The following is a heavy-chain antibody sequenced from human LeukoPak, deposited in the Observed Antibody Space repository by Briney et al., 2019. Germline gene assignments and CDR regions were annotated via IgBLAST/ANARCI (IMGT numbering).Heavy chain of an antibody. CDR1: GYSINSGYY. Sequence: RSSETLSLTCAVSGYSINSGYYWGWIRQPPEKGLEWIGSIYHSGTTSYNPSLKSRVTMSVDTSKNQFSLKLSSVTAADTAVYYCARLRDLYNCFDPWGQGTLVTVSS. J-gene: IGHJ5*02. CDR3: ARLRDLYNCFDP. D-gene: IGHD5-24*01. V-gene: IGHV4-38-2*01. CDR2: IYHSGTT.